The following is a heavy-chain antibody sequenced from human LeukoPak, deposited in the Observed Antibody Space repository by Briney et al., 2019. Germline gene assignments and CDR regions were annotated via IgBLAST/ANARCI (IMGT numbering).Heavy chain of an antibody. V-gene: IGHV1-69*13. Sequence: ASVKVSCKASGYTFTGYYMHWVRQAPGQGLEWMGGIMLVFDTGNYAQRFQGRVTITADESTNTAYMDLSSLRSEDTAVYYCAGTYGPVSYAFDPWGQGTMVTVSS. CDR3: AGTYGPVSYAFDP. D-gene: IGHD3-10*01. CDR2: IMLVFDTG. J-gene: IGHJ3*01. CDR1: GYTFTGYY.